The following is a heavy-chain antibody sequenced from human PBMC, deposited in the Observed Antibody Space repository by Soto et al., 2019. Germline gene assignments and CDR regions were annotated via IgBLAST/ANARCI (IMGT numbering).Heavy chain of an antibody. V-gene: IGHV3-7*01. CDR2: IKQDGSEK. D-gene: IGHD2-15*01. J-gene: IGHJ6*02. CDR3: XXXXXVVXXXXXXXXXXXXXXXX. CDR1: GFTFSSYW. Sequence: EVQLVESGGGLVQPGGSLRLSCAASGFTFSSYWMSWVRQAPGKGLEWVANIKQDGSEKYYVDSVKGRFTISRDNAKNSLYLQMNSRXAEXXXVXXXXXXXXVVXXXXXXXXXXXXXXXXWGQGTTVTVSS.